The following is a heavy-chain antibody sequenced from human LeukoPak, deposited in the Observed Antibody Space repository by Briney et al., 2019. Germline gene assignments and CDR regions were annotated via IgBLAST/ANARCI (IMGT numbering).Heavy chain of an antibody. D-gene: IGHD3-10*01. CDR2: IYYSGST. V-gene: IGHV4-34*01. CDR3: ARTLGYGSGSYYTGDWFDP. Sequence: PSETLSLTCAVYGGSFSGYYWSWIRQPPGKGLEWIGNIYYSGSTYYNPSLKSRVTISVDTSKNQFSLKLSSVTAADTAVYYCARTLGYGSGSYYTGDWFDPWGQGTLVTVSS. J-gene: IGHJ5*02. CDR1: GGSFSGYY.